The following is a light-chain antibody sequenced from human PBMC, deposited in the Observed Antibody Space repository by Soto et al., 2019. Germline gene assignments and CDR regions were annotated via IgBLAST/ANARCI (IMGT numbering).Light chain of an antibody. CDR2: GAS. Sequence: VIWMTQSPSLLSASTGERVTITCRMSQGIDSYLAWYQQKPGKAPELLIYGASTLQRGVPSRFSGSGSGTDFTLTINSLQSEEFAIYYCQHYHSFPLTFGGGTTVEIK. V-gene: IGKV1D-8*01. CDR3: QHYHSFPLT. J-gene: IGKJ4*01. CDR1: QGIDSY.